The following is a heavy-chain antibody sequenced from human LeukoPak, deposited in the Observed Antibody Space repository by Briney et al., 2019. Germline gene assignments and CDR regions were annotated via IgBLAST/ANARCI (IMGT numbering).Heavy chain of an antibody. V-gene: IGHV3-23*01. D-gene: IGHD6-19*01. CDR3: AKAIAVAGTYAFDI. CDR2: ISGSGGST. CDR1: GFTFSSYA. J-gene: IGHJ3*02. Sequence: TGGSLRLSCAASGFTFSSYAMSWVRQAPGKGLEWVSAISGSGGSTYYADSVKGRFTISRDNSKNTLHLQMNSLRAEDTAVYYCAKAIAVAGTYAFDIWGQGTMVTVSS.